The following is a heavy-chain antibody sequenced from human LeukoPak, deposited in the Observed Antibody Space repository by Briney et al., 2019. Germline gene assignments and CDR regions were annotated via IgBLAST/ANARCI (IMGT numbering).Heavy chain of an antibody. D-gene: IGHD6-25*01. CDR1: GYTFTNYH. Sequence: GASVKVSCKASGYTFTNYHINWVRQATGQGLEWMGWTNPNNGDSGFAQKFQGRVTITRDTAMTTAYMELSSLTSEDTAIYFCARTTSFTASGYDYWGQGTLVTVSS. J-gene: IGHJ4*02. V-gene: IGHV1-8*03. CDR3: ARTTSFTASGYDY. CDR2: TNPNNGDS.